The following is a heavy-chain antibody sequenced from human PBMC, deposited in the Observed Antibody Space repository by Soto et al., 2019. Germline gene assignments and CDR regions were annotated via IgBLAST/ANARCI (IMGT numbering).Heavy chain of an antibody. V-gene: IGHV1-18*01. CDR2: ISAYNGNT. D-gene: IGHD4-17*01. CDR3: ARDGATVTTLDWFDP. J-gene: IGHJ5*02. CDR1: GYTFTSYG. Sequence: ASVKVSCKASGYTFTSYGISWVRQAPGQGLEWMGWISAYNGNTNYAQKLQGRVTMTTDTSTSTAYMELRSLRSDDTAVYYCARDGATVTTLDWFDPWGQGTLVTVSS.